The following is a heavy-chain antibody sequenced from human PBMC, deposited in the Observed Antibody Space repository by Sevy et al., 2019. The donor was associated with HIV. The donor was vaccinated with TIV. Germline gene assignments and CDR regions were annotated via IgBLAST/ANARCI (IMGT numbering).Heavy chain of an antibody. Sequence: GGSLRLSCAASGFTFNNYFMNWVRQAPGKGLEWVSSISSSSTYIYYADSVKGRFIISRDNAKNSLYLQMNSLRAEDTAVYYCARDGGCTSTSCLLYFDYWGQGTLVTVSS. CDR1: GFTFNNYF. CDR3: ARDGGCTSTSCLLYFDY. V-gene: IGHV3-21*01. J-gene: IGHJ4*02. CDR2: ISSSSTYI. D-gene: IGHD2-2*01.